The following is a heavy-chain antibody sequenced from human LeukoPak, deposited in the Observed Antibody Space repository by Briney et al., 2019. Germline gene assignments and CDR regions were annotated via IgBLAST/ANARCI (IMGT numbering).Heavy chain of an antibody. CDR2: FDPEDGET. V-gene: IGHV1-24*01. J-gene: IGHJ4*02. CDR1: GYTLTELS. CDR3: ATSRITMVRGVIITILPFDY. D-gene: IGHD3-10*01. Sequence: ASVTVSCTVSGYTLTELSMHWVRQAPGKGLEWMGGFDPEDGETIYAQKFQGRVTMTEDTSTDTAYMELSSLRSEDTAVYYCATSRITMVRGVIITILPFDYWGQGTLVTVSS.